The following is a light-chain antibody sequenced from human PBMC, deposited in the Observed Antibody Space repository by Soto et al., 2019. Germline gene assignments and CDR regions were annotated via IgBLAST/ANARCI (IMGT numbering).Light chain of an antibody. Sequence: QSALTQPASVSGSPGQSITISFTGTSSDITPYNHVSWYQHHPGKTPKLRIYDFTNRPSGVPHRVSGSKSGNTASLTIAGLQDEDEADYYCSSVTGSHAVFGVGTKLTVL. CDR2: DFT. CDR1: SSDITPYNH. CDR3: SSVTGSHAV. J-gene: IGLJ2*01. V-gene: IGLV2-14*03.